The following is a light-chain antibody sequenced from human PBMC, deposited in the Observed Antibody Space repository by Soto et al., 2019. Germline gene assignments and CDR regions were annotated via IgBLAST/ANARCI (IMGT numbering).Light chain of an antibody. J-gene: IGLJ1*01. CDR1: SSDVGGYNY. V-gene: IGLV2-14*01. CDR3: SSYTSSSIDYV. CDR2: EVS. Sequence: QCALTQPASVSGSPGQSITISCTGTSSDVGGYNYVSWYQQHPGKAPKLMIYEVSNRPSGVSNRFSGSKSGNTASLTISGLQAEDEADYYCSSYTSSSIDYVFGTGTKLTVL.